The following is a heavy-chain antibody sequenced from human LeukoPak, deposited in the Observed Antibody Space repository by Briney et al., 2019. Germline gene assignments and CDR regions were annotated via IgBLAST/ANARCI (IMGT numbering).Heavy chain of an antibody. CDR3: ARVVAAATYYFDY. CDR2: IYYIGST. J-gene: IGHJ4*02. Sequence: SETLSLTCTVSGGSIRTYYWRWIRQPPGKGLEGIGNIYYIGSTKYNPSLKSRVTISVDTSKNQFSLKLTSVTAADTAVYYCARVVAAATYYFDYWGQGTLVTVSS. D-gene: IGHD6-13*01. V-gene: IGHV4-59*01. CDR1: GGSIRTYY.